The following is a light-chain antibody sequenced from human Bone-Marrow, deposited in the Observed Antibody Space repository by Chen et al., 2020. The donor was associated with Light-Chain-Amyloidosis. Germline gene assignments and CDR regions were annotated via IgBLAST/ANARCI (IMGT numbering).Light chain of an antibody. V-gene: IGLV3-25*03. Sequence: SYELTQPPSVSVSPGQTARITCSGDDLPTKYAYWYQQKPGQAPVLVIHRDTERPSGISERFSGSSSGTTATLNISGVQEEDEADYQCQSADSSGTYEVIFGGGTKLTVL. CDR3: QSADSSGTYEVI. CDR1: DLPTKY. J-gene: IGLJ2*01. CDR2: RDT.